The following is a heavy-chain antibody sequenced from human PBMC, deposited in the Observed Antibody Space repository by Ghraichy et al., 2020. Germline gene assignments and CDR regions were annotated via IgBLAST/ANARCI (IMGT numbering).Heavy chain of an antibody. J-gene: IGHJ5*02. D-gene: IGHD3-3*01. CDR2: IYYSGST. CDR1: GGSVSSGSYY. V-gene: IGHV4-61*01. CDR3: AREANYDFWSGYWGGWFDP. Sequence: SETLSLTCIVSGGSVSSGSYYWSWIRQPPGKGLEWIGYIYYSGSTNYNPSLKSRVTISVDTSKNQFSLKLSSVTAADTAVYYCAREANYDFWSGYWGGWFDPWGQGTLVTVSS.